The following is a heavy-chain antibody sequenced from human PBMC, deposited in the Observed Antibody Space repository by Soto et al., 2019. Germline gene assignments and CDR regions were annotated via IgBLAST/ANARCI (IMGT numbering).Heavy chain of an antibody. CDR2: VDGSGGDT. V-gene: IGHV3-23*01. CDR1: GFTFSSHA. CDR3: AKEIFAAAYAATSAFDL. D-gene: IGHD2-8*01. J-gene: IGHJ4*02. Sequence: GGSLRLSCAASGFTFSSHAKGWLRQAPGTGPVWVAFVDGSGGDTSYADSVKGRFIVSRDNSDNSLFLHMNSLRAEDTGRYFCAKEIFAAAYAATSAFDLWGQGTLVTVSS.